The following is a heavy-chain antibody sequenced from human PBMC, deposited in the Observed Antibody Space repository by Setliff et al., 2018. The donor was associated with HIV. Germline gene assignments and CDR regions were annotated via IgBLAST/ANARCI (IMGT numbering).Heavy chain of an antibody. J-gene: IGHJ6*03. CDR3: AREIRAATIYYYYYMDV. Sequence: PSETLSFTCTVSGGSISRGGYYWSWIRQHPGKGLEWIGYIYYSGSTYHNPSLKSRVTISVDTSKNQFSLKLSSVTAADTAVYYCAREIRAATIYYYYYMDVWGKGTTVTVSS. D-gene: IGHD2-15*01. V-gene: IGHV4-31*03. CDR2: IYYSGST. CDR1: GGSISRGGYY.